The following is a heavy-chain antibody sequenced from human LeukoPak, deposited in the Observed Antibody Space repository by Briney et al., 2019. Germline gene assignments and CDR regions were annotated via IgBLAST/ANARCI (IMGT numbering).Heavy chain of an antibody. CDR1: GFTFSSYG. CDR2: ISYDGTVQ. CDR3: AKEGTAMASSYFDY. J-gene: IGHJ4*02. Sequence: PGRSLRLSCAASGFTFSSYGMHWVRQAPGKGLEWVAVISYDGTVQHYADSVKGRFTISRDNSDNTLYLQMNSLRDEDTAMYYCAKEGTAMASSYFDYWGQGTLITVSS. D-gene: IGHD5-18*01. V-gene: IGHV3-30*18.